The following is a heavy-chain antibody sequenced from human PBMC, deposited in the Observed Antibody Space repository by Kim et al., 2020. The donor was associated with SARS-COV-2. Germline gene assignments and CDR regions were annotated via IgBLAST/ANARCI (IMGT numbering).Heavy chain of an antibody. CDR2: ISWNSGSI. CDR1: GFTFDDYA. D-gene: IGHD2-2*01. V-gene: IGHV3-9*01. J-gene: IGHJ5*02. CDR3: AKATYCSSTSCYDGFDP. Sequence: GGSLRLSCAASGFTFDDYAMHWVRQAPGKGLEWVSGISWNSGSIGYADSVKGRFTISRDNAKNSLYLQMNSLRAEDTALYYCAKATYCSSTSCYDGFDPWGQGTLATVSS.